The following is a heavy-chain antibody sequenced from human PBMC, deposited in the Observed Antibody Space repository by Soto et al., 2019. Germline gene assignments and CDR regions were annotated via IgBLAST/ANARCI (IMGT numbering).Heavy chain of an antibody. V-gene: IGHV1-46*01. CDR3: ARDLAAGDH. D-gene: IGHD6-13*01. Sequence: QVQLVQSGAEVKKPGASVKLSCRTSGYTFTHYYIPWVRQAPGQGLEWLAIINPASGSTTYAQDFQGRVTVSMDTTPTTVYMELSVLRAEDTAIFFCARDLAAGDHWGQGTLVTVSS. CDR2: INPASGST. CDR1: GYTFTHYY. J-gene: IGHJ4*02.